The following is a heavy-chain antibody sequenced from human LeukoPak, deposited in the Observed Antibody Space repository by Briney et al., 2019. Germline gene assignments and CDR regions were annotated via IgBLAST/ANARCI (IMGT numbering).Heavy chain of an antibody. Sequence: GGSLRLSCAASGFTFSSYSMNWVRQAPGKGLEWVSSISSSSSYIYYADSVKGRFTISRDNAKNSLYLQMNSLRAEDTAVYYCARAASYYYYYYGIDVWGQGTTVTVSS. D-gene: IGHD2-2*01. CDR3: ARAASYYYYYYGIDV. CDR1: GFTFSSYS. J-gene: IGHJ6*02. CDR2: ISSSSSYI. V-gene: IGHV3-21*01.